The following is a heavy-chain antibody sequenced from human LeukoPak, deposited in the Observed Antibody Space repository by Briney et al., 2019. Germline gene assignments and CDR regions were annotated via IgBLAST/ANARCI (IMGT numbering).Heavy chain of an antibody. CDR1: GFTFSSYS. V-gene: IGHV3-21*01. CDR2: ISSSSSYI. CDR3: ARVSALYYDSSGYPDY. J-gene: IGHJ4*02. D-gene: IGHD3-22*01. Sequence: PGGSLRLSGAASGFTFSSYSMNWVRQAPGKGLEWVSSISSSSSYIYYADSVKGRFTISRDNAKNSLYLQMNSLRAEDTAVYYCARVSALYYDSSGYPDYWGQGTLVTVSS.